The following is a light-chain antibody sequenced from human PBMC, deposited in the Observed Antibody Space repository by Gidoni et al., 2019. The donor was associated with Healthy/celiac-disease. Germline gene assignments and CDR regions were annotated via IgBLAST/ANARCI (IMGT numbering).Light chain of an antibody. CDR3: QQYGRSPPFT. J-gene: IGKJ2*01. Sequence: EIVLTQSPGTLSLSPGERATLSCRASQSVSSSYLAWYQQKPGQAPRLLIYCASSRATGIPDRFSGSGSGTDFTLTISRLEPEDFAVYYCQQYGRSPPFTFGQGTKLAIK. CDR1: QSVSSSY. V-gene: IGKV3-20*01. CDR2: CAS.